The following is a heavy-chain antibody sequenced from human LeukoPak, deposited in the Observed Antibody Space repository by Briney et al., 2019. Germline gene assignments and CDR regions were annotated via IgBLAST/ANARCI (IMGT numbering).Heavy chain of an antibody. CDR2: IIPIFGTA. Sequence: SVKVSCKASGGTFSSYAISWVRQAPGQGLEWMGRIIPIFGTANYAQKFQGRVTITTDESTSTAYMELSSLRSEDTAVYYCARDLRVATASYYYMDVWGKGTTVTVSS. CDR1: GGTFSSYA. J-gene: IGHJ6*03. V-gene: IGHV1-69*05. D-gene: IGHD5-18*01. CDR3: ARDLRVATASYYYMDV.